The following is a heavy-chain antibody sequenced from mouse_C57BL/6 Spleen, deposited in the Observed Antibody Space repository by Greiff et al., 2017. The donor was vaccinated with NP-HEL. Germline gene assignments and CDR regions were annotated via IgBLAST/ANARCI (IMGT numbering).Heavy chain of an antibody. V-gene: IGHV2-2*01. CDR2: IWSGGST. D-gene: IGHD1-1*01. CDR1: GFSLTSYG. CDR3: ARKELRGYYAMDY. J-gene: IGHJ4*01. Sequence: VKVVESGPGLVQPSQSLSITCTVSGFSLTSYGVHWVRQSPGKGLEWLGVIWSGGSTDYNAAFISRLSISKDNSKSQVFFKMNSLQADDTAIYYCARKELRGYYAMDYWGQGTSVTVSS.